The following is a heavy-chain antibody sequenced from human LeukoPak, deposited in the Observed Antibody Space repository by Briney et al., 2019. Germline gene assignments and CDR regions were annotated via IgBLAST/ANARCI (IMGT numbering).Heavy chain of an antibody. Sequence: GGSLRLSCAASGFTFSSYGMHWVRQAPGKGLEWVAFIRYDGSNKYYADSVKGRFTISRGNSKNTLYLQMNSLRAEDTAVYYCAKGKTTVPNDAFDTWGQGTMVTVSS. CDR1: GFTFSSYG. CDR3: AKGKTTVPNDAFDT. D-gene: IGHD4-17*01. J-gene: IGHJ3*02. V-gene: IGHV3-30*02. CDR2: IRYDGSNK.